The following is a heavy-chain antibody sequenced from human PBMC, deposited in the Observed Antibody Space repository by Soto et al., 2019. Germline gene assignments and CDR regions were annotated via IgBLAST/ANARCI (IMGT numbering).Heavy chain of an antibody. Sequence: HPGGSLRLSCAASGFTFSSYAMTWVRQAPGKGLEWVSGISGSGGGTYYADSVKGRFTISRDNSKSTLYLQMNSLRAEDTAVYYCAKVSLGATTITDYYYYGMDVWGQGATVTVSS. CDR2: ISGSGGGT. V-gene: IGHV3-23*01. J-gene: IGHJ6*02. CDR3: AKVSLGATTITDYYYYGMDV. CDR1: GFTFSSYA. D-gene: IGHD1-26*01.